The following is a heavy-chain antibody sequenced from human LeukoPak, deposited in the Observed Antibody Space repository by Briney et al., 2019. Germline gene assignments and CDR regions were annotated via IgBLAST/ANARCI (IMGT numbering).Heavy chain of an antibody. CDR2: VYHSGSS. V-gene: IGHV4-30-2*01. J-gene: IGHJ4*02. D-gene: IGHD3-3*02. Sequence: SETLSLTCGVSGVSVGSGGYSWSWIRQPPGKGLEWIGYVYHSGSSFYNPSLKSRLSIPMDRSKNAFSLRLTSVTAADTAVYYCASWSIAFRLVDYWGQGTLVTVSS. CDR1: GVSVGSGGYS. CDR3: ASWSIAFRLVDY.